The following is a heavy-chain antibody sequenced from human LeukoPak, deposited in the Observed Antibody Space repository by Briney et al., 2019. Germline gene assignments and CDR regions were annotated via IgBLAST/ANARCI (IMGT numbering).Heavy chain of an antibody. CDR3: ARTPDNVLRARIDV. CDR1: GGSITSSNYY. Sequence: SETLSLTCTVSGGSITSSNYYWCWIRQPPGKGLEWIGSIYYSGSTYYNPSLKSRVTISVDTSKNQFSLKLSSVTAADTAVYYCARTPDNVLRARIDVWGKGTTVTVSS. CDR2: IYYSGST. V-gene: IGHV4-39*01. D-gene: IGHD2-8*01. J-gene: IGHJ6*04.